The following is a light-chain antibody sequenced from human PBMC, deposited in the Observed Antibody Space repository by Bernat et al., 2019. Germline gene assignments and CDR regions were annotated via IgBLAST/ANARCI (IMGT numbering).Light chain of an antibody. CDR1: SSNIAQNY. CDR2: DNN. J-gene: IGLJ3*02. V-gene: IGLV1-51*01. Sequence: QSVLTQPPSVSAAPAQKVTISCSGSSSNIAQNYVSWYQQLPGTAPKLLIYDNNKRPSGIPDRFSGSKSGTSATLDITGLQTGDEADYYCGTWDSSLSAAVFGGGTKLTVL. CDR3: GTWDSSLSAAV.